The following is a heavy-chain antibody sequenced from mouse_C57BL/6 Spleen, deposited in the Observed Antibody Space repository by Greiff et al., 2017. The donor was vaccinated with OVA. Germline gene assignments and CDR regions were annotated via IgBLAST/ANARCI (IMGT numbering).Heavy chain of an antibody. CDR3: ARAWLLEEFDV. CDR1: GYAFSSSW. J-gene: IGHJ1*03. Sequence: QVQLQQSGPELVKPGASVKISCKASGYAFSSSWMNWVKQRPGKGLEWIGRIYPGDGDTNYNGKFKGKATLTADKSSSTAYMQLSSLTSEDSAVYCCARAWLLEEFDVWGTGTTVTVSS. D-gene: IGHD2-3*01. V-gene: IGHV1-82*01. CDR2: IYPGDGDT.